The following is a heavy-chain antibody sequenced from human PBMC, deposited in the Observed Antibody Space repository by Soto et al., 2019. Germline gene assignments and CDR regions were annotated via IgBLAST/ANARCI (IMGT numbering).Heavy chain of an antibody. V-gene: IGHV3-74*01. J-gene: IGHJ4*02. D-gene: IGHD5-12*01. CDR2: INSDGGST. CDR3: ARGLPRDGYNY. Sequence: PGGSLRLSCAASGFTFSSYWMHWVRQAPGKGLVWVSRINSDGGSTSYADSVKGRFTISRDNARNTLYLQMNSLRAEDTAVYYCARGLPRDGYNYWGQGTLVTVSS. CDR1: GFTFSSYW.